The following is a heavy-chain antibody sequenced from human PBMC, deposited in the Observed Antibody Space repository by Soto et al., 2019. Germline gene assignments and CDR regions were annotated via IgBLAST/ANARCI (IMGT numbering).Heavy chain of an antibody. Sequence: GGSLRLSCAASGFTFSSYSMNWVRQAPGKGLEWVSYISSSSSTIYYGDSVKGRFTISRDNAKNSLYLQMNSLRDEDTAVYYCARDIRFLEWLYLPYGMDVWGQGTTVTVSS. CDR1: GFTFSSYS. V-gene: IGHV3-48*02. CDR2: ISSSSSTI. CDR3: ARDIRFLEWLYLPYGMDV. D-gene: IGHD3-3*01. J-gene: IGHJ6*02.